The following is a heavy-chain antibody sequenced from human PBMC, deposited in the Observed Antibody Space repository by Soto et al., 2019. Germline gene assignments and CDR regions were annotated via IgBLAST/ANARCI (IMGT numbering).Heavy chain of an antibody. CDR1: GGSISSISYY. Sequence: SETLSLTCTVSGGSISSISYYWGWIRQPPGKGLEWIGSIYYSGSTYYNPSLKSRVTISVDTSKNQFSLKLSSVTAADTAVYYCARAQTYYDFWSGYYSHYYGMDVWGQGTTVTVSS. J-gene: IGHJ6*02. CDR3: ARAQTYYDFWSGYYSHYYGMDV. CDR2: IYYSGST. D-gene: IGHD3-3*01. V-gene: IGHV4-39*07.